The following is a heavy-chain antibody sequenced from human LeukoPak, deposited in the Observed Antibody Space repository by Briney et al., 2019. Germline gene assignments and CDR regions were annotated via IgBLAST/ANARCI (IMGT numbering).Heavy chain of an antibody. V-gene: IGHV3-23*01. CDR1: GFTFNTYA. D-gene: IGHD3-16*01. CDR3: ARDGGRETRGRGLQLLWDY. CDR2: ISGSGDST. J-gene: IGHJ4*02. Sequence: GSLRLSCGASGFTFNTYAMSWVRQAPGKGLEWVSSISGSGDSTYYADSVKGRFTISRDNSKNTLYLQMNSLRAEDTAVYYCARDGGRETRGRGLQLLWDYWGQGTLVTVSS.